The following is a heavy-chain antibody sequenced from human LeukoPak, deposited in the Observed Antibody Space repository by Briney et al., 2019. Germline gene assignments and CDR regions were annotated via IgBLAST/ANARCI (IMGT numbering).Heavy chain of an antibody. CDR3: VDDYVYY. CDR1: GLHFRTYP. J-gene: IGHJ4*02. D-gene: IGHD3-16*01. CDR2: ISDNGNST. Sequence: GGSLRLSCSVSGLHFRTYPLHWARRAPGKGLEYVSAISDNGNSTYYADSVKGRFIISRDNSKNTVYLQMSSLRTEDTAVYYCVDDYVYYWGQGTLVAVSS. V-gene: IGHV3-64D*09.